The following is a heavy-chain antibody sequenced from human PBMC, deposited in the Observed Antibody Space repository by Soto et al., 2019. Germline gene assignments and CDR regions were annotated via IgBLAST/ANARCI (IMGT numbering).Heavy chain of an antibody. Sequence: SETLSLTCTVSGGSISSSSYYWGWIRQPPGKGLEWIGSIYYSGSTYYNPSLKSRVTISVDTSKNQFSLKLSSVTAADTAVYYCAVGGYCSSTSCHYYFDYWGQGTLVTVSS. CDR2: IYYSGST. CDR1: GGSISSSSYY. CDR3: AVGGYCSSTSCHYYFDY. V-gene: IGHV4-39*07. J-gene: IGHJ4*02. D-gene: IGHD2-2*01.